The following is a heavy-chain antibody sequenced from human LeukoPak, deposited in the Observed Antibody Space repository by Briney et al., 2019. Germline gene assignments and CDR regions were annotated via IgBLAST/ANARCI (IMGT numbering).Heavy chain of an antibody. CDR3: ARQRSSSWDPNHDYYYMDV. CDR2: IYYSGST. CDR1: GGSISSSSYY. J-gene: IGHJ6*03. Sequence: PSETLSLTCTVSGGSISSSSYYWGWIRQPPGKGLEWIGSIYYSGSTYYNPSLKSRVTISVDTSKNQFSLKLSSVTAADTAVYYCARQRSSSWDPNHDYYYMDVWGKGTTVTVSS. V-gene: IGHV4-39*01. D-gene: IGHD6-13*01.